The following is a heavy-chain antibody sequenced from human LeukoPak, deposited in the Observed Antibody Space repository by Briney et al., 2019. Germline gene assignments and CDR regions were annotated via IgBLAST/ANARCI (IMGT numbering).Heavy chain of an antibody. CDR2: IYTSGST. Sequence: PSQTLSLTCTVSGGSISSGSYYWSWIRQPAGKGLEWIGRIYTSGSTNYNPSLKSRVTISVDTSKNQFSLKLGSVTAADTAVYYCARGFWGVEDNFDYWGQGTLVTVSS. D-gene: IGHD3-10*01. CDR1: GGSISSGSYY. J-gene: IGHJ4*02. V-gene: IGHV4-61*02. CDR3: ARGFWGVEDNFDY.